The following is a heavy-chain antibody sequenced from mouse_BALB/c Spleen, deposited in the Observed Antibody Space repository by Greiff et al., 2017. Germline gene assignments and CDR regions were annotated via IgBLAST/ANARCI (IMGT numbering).Heavy chain of an antibody. CDR1: GFTFSDYY. J-gene: IGHJ1*01. D-gene: IGHD1-2*01. V-gene: IGHV5-4*02. CDR3: ARDGGYGYWYFDV. CDR2: ISDGGSYT. Sequence: EVMLVESGGGLVKPGGSLKLSCAASGFTFSDYYMYWVRQTPEKRLEWVATISDGGSYTYYPDSVKGRFTISRDNAKNNLYLQMSSLKSEDTAMYYCARDGGYGYWYFDVWGAGTTVTVSS.